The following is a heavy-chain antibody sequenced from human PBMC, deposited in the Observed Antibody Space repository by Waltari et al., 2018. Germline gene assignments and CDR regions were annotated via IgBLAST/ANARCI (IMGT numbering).Heavy chain of an antibody. V-gene: IGHV1-69*04. D-gene: IGHD6-6*01. Sequence: QVQLVQSGAEVKKPGSSVKVSCKASGGTFSSYAISWVRRAPGQGLEWMGGIIPSLGIANYAQTFQGRVTITADESTSTAYMELSSLRSEDTAVYYCARAYSFEYSSPWCFDYWGQGTLVTVSS. CDR2: IIPSLGIA. CDR1: GGTFSSYA. CDR3: ARAYSFEYSSPWCFDY. J-gene: IGHJ4*02.